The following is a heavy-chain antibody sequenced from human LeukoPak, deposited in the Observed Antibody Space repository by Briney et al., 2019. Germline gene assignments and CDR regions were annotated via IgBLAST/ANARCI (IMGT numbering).Heavy chain of an antibody. D-gene: IGHD6-19*01. CDR2: ISGSGGSI. V-gene: IGHV3-23*01. CDR1: GFTFSSYA. Sequence: GGSLRLSCAASGFTFSSYAMSWVRQAPGKGLEWVSAISGSGGSIYYADSVKGRFTISRDNSKNTLYLQMNSLRVEDTAVYYCAKGASVWFYFFDYWGQGTVVTVSS. CDR3: AKGASVWFYFFDY. J-gene: IGHJ4*02.